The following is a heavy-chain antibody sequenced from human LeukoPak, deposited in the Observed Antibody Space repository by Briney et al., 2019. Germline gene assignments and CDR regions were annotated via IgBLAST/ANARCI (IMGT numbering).Heavy chain of an antibody. CDR1: GGSFSGYY. Sequence: SETLSLTCAVYGGSFSGYYWSWIRQPPGKGLEWIGEINHSGSTNYNPSLKSRVTISVDTSKNQFSLKLSSVTAADTAVYYCARVRGAVYYYGSGSYNYSDYWGQGTLVTVSS. CDR3: ARVRGAVYYYGSGSYNYSDY. J-gene: IGHJ4*02. D-gene: IGHD3-10*01. V-gene: IGHV4-34*01. CDR2: INHSGST.